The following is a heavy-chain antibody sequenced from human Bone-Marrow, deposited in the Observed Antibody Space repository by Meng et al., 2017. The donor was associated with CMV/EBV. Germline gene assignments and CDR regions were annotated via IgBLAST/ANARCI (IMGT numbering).Heavy chain of an antibody. Sequence: ASVKVSCKASGYTFTSYYMHWVRQAPGQGLEWMGIINPSGGSTSYAQKFQGRVTMTRDTSTSTVYMELSSLRSDDTAVYYCASFGGGSPYQDYYGMDVWGQGTTVTVSS. J-gene: IGHJ6*02. D-gene: IGHD2-15*01. CDR3: ASFGGGSPYQDYYGMDV. CDR1: GYTFTSYY. CDR2: INPSGGST. V-gene: IGHV1-46*01.